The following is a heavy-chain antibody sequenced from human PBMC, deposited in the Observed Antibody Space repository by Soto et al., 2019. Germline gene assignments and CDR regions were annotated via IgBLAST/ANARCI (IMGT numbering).Heavy chain of an antibody. CDR2: IKSNTAGGTT. V-gene: IGHV3-15*07. CDR1: GVTLTDVW. J-gene: IGHJ4*02. Sequence: GGSPRLSCAVSGVTLTDVWMNWVRQAPGKGPEWVGRIKSNTAGGTTDFAAPVKGRFTISRDDSQNTLYLQMDSLKTDDTAVYYCSHGYYQYFNSWGPGTLVTVSS. D-gene: IGHD5-18*01. CDR3: SHGYYQYFNS.